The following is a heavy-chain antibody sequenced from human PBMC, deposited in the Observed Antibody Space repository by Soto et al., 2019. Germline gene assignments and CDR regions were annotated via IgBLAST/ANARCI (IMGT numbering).Heavy chain of an antibody. D-gene: IGHD2-2*01. CDR2: INHSGST. Sequence: SETLSLTCAVYGGSFSDYYWSWIRQPPGKGLEWIGEINHSGSTNYSPSLKSRVTISVDTSKNQFSLKLTSVTAADSAVYYCARGFVPVAMLDVWGKGTTVTVSS. CDR1: GGSFSDYY. CDR3: ARGFVPVAMLDV. V-gene: IGHV4-34*01. J-gene: IGHJ6*04.